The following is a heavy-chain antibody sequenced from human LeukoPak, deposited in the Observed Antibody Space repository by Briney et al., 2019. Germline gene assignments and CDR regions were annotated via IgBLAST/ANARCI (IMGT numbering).Heavy chain of an antibody. J-gene: IGHJ5*02. Sequence: PSETLSLTCTVSGYSISSGYYWGWIRQPPGKGLEWIGSIYHSGSTYYNPSLKSRVTISVDTSKNQFSLKLSSVTAADTAVYYCAREGTYYYDSSGYSEGGAAPARANWFDPWGQGTLVTVSS. CDR1: GYSISSGYY. CDR2: IYHSGST. V-gene: IGHV4-38-2*02. CDR3: AREGTYYYDSSGYSEGGAAPARANWFDP. D-gene: IGHD3-22*01.